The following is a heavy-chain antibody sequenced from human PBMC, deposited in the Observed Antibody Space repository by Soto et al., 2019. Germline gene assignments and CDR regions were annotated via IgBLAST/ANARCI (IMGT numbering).Heavy chain of an antibody. Sequence: GSLRLPCAASGFTFSDYYMSWIRQAPGKGLEWVSDISSSGGSIYYADSVKGRFTISRDNSKNTLYLQMNSLRAEDTAVYYCANSGDVHYYYYGMDVWGQGTTVTVSS. D-gene: IGHD3-10*01. CDR1: GFTFSDYY. CDR2: ISSSGGSI. J-gene: IGHJ6*02. CDR3: ANSGDVHYYYYGMDV. V-gene: IGHV3-11*01.